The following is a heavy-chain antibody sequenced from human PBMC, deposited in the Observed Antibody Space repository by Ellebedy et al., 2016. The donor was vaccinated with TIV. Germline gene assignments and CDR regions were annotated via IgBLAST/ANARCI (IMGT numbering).Heavy chain of an antibody. V-gene: IGHV1-18*01. J-gene: IGHJ2*01. CDR1: GYTFTRYG. Sequence: ASVKVSXXVSGYTFTRYGMSWVRQAPGQGLEWMGWIAVYNGHTKYAQKFQDRVVMTTETATSTVYMKLRSLRSDDTAVYYCARSRLGGGHWYFDFWGRGTLVTVSS. D-gene: IGHD3-10*01. CDR2: IAVYNGHT. CDR3: ARSRLGGGHWYFDF.